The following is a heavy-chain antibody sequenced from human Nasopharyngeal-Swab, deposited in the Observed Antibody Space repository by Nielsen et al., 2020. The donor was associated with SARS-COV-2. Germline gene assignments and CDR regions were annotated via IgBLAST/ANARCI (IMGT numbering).Heavy chain of an antibody. V-gene: IGHV3-23*01. D-gene: IGHD3-22*01. CDR2: ISGSGGST. CDR1: GFTFSSYA. J-gene: IGHJ4*02. CDR3: AKDYYDSSGYYYV. Sequence: GRSLRLSCAASGFTFSSYAMSWVRQAPGKGLEWVSAISGSGGSTYYADSVKGRFTISRDNSKNTLYLQMNSLRAEDTAVYYCAKDYYDSSGYYYVWGQGTLVTVSS.